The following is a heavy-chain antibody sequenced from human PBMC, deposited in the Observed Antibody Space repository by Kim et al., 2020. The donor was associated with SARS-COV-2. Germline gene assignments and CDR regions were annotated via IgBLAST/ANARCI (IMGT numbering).Heavy chain of an antibody. D-gene: IGHD2-15*01. Sequence: SETLSLTCTVSGGSISSYYWSWIRQPPGKGLEWIGYIYYSGSTNYNPSLKSRVTISVDTSKNQFSLKLSSVTAADTAVYYCAGGFYRHDAFDIWGQGTMVTVSS. CDR1: GGSISSYY. V-gene: IGHV4-59*13. CDR2: IYYSGST. J-gene: IGHJ3*02. CDR3: AGGFYRHDAFDI.